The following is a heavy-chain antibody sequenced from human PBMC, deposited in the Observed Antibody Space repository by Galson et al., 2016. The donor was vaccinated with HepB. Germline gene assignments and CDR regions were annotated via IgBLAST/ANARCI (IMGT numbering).Heavy chain of an antibody. J-gene: IGHJ3*02. CDR3: ARVRSVGAFDI. CDR2: ISSSSSTI. V-gene: IGHV3-48*01. CDR1: GFTFSSYS. Sequence: SLRLSCAASGFTFSSYSTNWVRQAPGKGLEWVSYISSSSSTIYYADSVKGRFTISKDNAKNSLYLQMNSLRAEDTAVYYCARVRSVGAFDIWGQGTMVTVSS.